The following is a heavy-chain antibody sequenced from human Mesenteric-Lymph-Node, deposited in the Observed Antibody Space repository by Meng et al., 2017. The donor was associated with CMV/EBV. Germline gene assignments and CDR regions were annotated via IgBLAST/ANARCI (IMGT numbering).Heavy chain of an antibody. D-gene: IGHD3-10*01. CDR3: AREKSDVLLWFGELTYYYYYGMDV. J-gene: IGHJ6*02. V-gene: IGHV3-74*01. CDR2: INSDGSST. Sequence: MHWVRQAPGKGLVWVSRINSDGSSTSYADSVKGRFTISRDNAKNTLYLQMNSLRAEDTAVYYCAREKSDVLLWFGELTYYYYYGMDVWGQGTTVTVSS.